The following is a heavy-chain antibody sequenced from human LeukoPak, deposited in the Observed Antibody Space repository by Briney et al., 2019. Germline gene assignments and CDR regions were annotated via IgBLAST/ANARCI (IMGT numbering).Heavy chain of an antibody. Sequence: GGSLRLSCAASGFTFDDYAMHWVRQAPGKGLEWVSLITWDGGSTYYADSVKGRFTISRDNTKNSLYLQMNSLRPEDTALYYCAKDIAYGEHYMDVWGKGTTVTVSS. CDR1: GFTFDDYA. D-gene: IGHD4-17*01. J-gene: IGHJ6*03. CDR2: ITWDGGST. V-gene: IGHV3-43D*03. CDR3: AKDIAYGEHYMDV.